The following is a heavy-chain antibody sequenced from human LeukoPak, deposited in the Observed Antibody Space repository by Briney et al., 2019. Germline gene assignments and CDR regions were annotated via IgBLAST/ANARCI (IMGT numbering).Heavy chain of an antibody. CDR1: GYTFTSYG. CDR3: ARDRGNYDSSDPLDY. D-gene: IGHD3-22*01. CDR2: ISAYNGNT. J-gene: IGHJ4*02. V-gene: IGHV1-18*01. Sequence: ASVKVSCKASGYTFTSYGITWVRQAPGQGLEWMGWISAYNGNTNYAQKLQGRVTMTTDTSTSTAYMELRSLRSDDTAVYYCARDRGNYDSSDPLDYWGQGTLVTVSS.